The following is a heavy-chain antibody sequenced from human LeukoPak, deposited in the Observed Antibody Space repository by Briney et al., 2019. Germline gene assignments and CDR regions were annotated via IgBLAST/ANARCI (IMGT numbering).Heavy chain of an antibody. CDR1: GGSISSSSYY. V-gene: IGHV4-39*07. D-gene: IGHD5-18*01. CDR2: IYYSGST. Sequence: PSETLSLTCTVSGGSISSSSYYWGWIRQPPGKGLEWIGSIYYSGSTSYNPSLKSRVTISEDTSKKQFSLKLTSVTAADTAVYYCARSGYSYGYDYWGQGTLVTVSS. CDR3: ARSGYSYGYDY. J-gene: IGHJ4*02.